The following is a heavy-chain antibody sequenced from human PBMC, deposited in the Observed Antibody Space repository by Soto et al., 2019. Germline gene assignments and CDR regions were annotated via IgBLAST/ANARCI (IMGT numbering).Heavy chain of an antibody. CDR3: AREIDGYYGMDV. J-gene: IGHJ6*02. Sequence: QVQLLQSGAEVKKPGSSVKVSCKASVGTFSTESTSLGLQAPVQGLELMGGIIPMFGTANNAQKFQGRVTITADDSTSTAYMELSSLRSEDTAVSFCAREIDGYYGMDVWGHGTTVTVAS. CDR2: IIPMFGTA. CDR1: VGTFSTES. V-gene: IGHV1-69*12.